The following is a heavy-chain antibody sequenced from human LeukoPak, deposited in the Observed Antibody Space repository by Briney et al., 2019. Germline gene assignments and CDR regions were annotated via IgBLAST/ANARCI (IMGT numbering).Heavy chain of an antibody. CDR1: GGSISSYY. CDR3: ARGVVPALVD. D-gene: IGHD2-2*01. Sequence: SETLSLTCTVSGGSISSYYWSWIRQPPGKGLEWIGYIYYSGSTNYNPSLKSRVTTSVDTSKNQFSLRLSSVTAADTAVYYCARGVVPALVDWGQGTLVTVSS. V-gene: IGHV4-59*01. CDR2: IYYSGST. J-gene: IGHJ4*02.